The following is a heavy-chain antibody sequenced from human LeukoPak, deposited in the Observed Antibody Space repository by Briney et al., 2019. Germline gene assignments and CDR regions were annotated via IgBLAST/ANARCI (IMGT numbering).Heavy chain of an antibody. D-gene: IGHD3-16*01. CDR3: AREGITLFDY. CDR2: INPNSGGT. V-gene: IGHV1-2*04. J-gene: IGHJ4*02. Sequence: ASVKVSCKASGYTFTGYYMHWVRQAPGQGLERMGWINPNSGGTNYAQEFHGWVTMTRDTSISTAYMELSRLRSDDTAVYYCAREGITLFDYWGQGTLVTVSS. CDR1: GYTFTGYY.